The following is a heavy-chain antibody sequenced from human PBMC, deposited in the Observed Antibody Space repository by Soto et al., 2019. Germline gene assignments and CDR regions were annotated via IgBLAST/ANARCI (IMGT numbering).Heavy chain of an antibody. J-gene: IGHJ5*02. V-gene: IGHV3-30*18. CDR3: AKDRSGYDYVWGSYRRNWFDP. D-gene: IGHD3-16*02. CDR2: ISYDGSNK. Sequence: SLRLSCAASGFTFSSYGMHWVRQAPGKGLEWEAVISYDGSNKYYADSVKGRFTISRDNSKNTLYLQMNSLRAEDTAVYYCAKDRSGYDYVWGSYRRNWFDPWGQGTLVTVSS. CDR1: GFTFSSYG.